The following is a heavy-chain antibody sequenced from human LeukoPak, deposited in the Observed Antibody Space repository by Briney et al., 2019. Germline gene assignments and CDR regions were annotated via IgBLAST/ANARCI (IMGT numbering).Heavy chain of an antibody. J-gene: IGHJ4*02. V-gene: IGHV3-21*01. CDR2: ISSSSSYI. Sequence: GGSLRPSCAASGFTFSSYSMNWVRQAPGKGLEWVSSISSSSSYIYYADSVKGRFTISRDNAKNSLYLQMNSLRAEDTAVYYCARAVDIVVVPAAYDYWGQGTLVTVSS. CDR1: GFTFSSYS. D-gene: IGHD2-2*03. CDR3: ARAVDIVVVPAAYDY.